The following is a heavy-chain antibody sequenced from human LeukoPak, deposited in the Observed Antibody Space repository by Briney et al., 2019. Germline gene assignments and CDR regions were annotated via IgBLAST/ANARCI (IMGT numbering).Heavy chain of an antibody. D-gene: IGHD4/OR15-4a*01. CDR3: ARNRSAGYDYDYGFELQH. Sequence: GGSLRLSCAASGVSFSNYGMNWVRQAPGKGLEWVSGMSRSGDTTYYAASVKGRFTISRDNSENTLCLQMDSLRADDTAVYFCARNRSAGYDYDYGFELQHWGQGTLVTVSS. J-gene: IGHJ1*01. V-gene: IGHV3-23*01. CDR2: MSRSGDTT. CDR1: GVSFSNYG.